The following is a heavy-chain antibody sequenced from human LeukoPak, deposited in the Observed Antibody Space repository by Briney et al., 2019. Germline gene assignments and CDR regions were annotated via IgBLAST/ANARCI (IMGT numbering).Heavy chain of an antibody. D-gene: IGHD3-22*01. Sequence: ASVKVSCKASGYTFTSYYMHWVRQAPGQGLEWMGIINPSGGSTSYAQKFQGRVTMTRDTSTSTVYMELSSPRSEDTAVYYCARSRIEYYYDSSGYYPYYYYYYMDVWGKGTTVTVSS. CDR3: ARSRIEYYYDSSGYYPYYYYYYMDV. CDR2: INPSGGST. V-gene: IGHV1-46*03. J-gene: IGHJ6*03. CDR1: GYTFTSYY.